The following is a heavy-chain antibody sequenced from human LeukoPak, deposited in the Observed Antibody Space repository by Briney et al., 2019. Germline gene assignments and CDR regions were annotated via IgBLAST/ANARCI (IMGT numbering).Heavy chain of an antibody. CDR1: GGSFSGYY. CDR2: INHSGST. D-gene: IGHD3-16*02. V-gene: IGHV4-34*01. CDR3: ARQESWMAYDYVWGSYRPFDY. Sequence: SETLSLTCAVYGGSFSGYYWSWIRQPPGKGLEWIGEINHSGSTNYNPSLKSRVTISVDTSKNQFSLKLSSVTAADTAVYYCARQESWMAYDYVWGSYRPFDYWGQGTLVTVSS. J-gene: IGHJ4*02.